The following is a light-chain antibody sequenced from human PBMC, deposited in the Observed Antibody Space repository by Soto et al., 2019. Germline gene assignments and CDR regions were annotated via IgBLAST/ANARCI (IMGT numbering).Light chain of an antibody. Sequence: EIVLTQSPGTLSLSPGERATLSCRASQSVSSSYLAWYQQKPGQAPRLLIYGASSRTTGIPDRFSGSGSGTDFTLTISGLELDVFALYYCQQYGRSPRTFGQGTKVDIK. CDR3: QQYGRSPRT. V-gene: IGKV3-20*01. J-gene: IGKJ1*01. CDR2: GAS. CDR1: QSVSSSY.